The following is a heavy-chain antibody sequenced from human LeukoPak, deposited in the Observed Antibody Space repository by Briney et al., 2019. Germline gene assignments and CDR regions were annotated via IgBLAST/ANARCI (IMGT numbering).Heavy chain of an antibody. V-gene: IGHV4-4*07. CDR1: GGSTSSYN. D-gene: IGHD3-22*01. Sequence: ETLSLTPTVSGGSTSSYNSSWSWQPARERLESIGRISIIGSTNYNPSPKSRVTMSVDTSKNQFSLKLSSVTAADTAVYYCARTHYYDSSGYYPFDYWGQGTLVTVSS. CDR3: ARTHYYDSSGYYPFDY. CDR2: ISIIGST. J-gene: IGHJ4*02.